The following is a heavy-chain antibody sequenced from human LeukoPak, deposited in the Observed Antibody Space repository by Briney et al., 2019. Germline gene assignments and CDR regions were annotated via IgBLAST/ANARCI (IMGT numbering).Heavy chain of an antibody. CDR2: ISGSGGST. J-gene: IGHJ4*02. CDR3: ARVKLRSSSWYAFDY. Sequence: GGSLRLSCAASGFTFSSYALSWVRQAPGKGLEWVSAISGSGGSTYYADSVKGRFTISRDNAKNSLYLQMNSLRAEDTAVYYCARVKLRSSSWYAFDYWGQGTLVTVSS. CDR1: GFTFSSYA. V-gene: IGHV3-23*01. D-gene: IGHD6-13*01.